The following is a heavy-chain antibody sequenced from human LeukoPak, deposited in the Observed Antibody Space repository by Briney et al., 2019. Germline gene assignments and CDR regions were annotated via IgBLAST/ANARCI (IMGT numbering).Heavy chain of an antibody. CDR1: GGSFSGYY. V-gene: IGHV4-34*01. CDR3: ARGRVGASFRYFDL. CDR2: INHSGST. D-gene: IGHD1-26*01. Sequence: PSETLSLTCAVYGGSFSGYYWSWIRQPPGKGLEWIGEINHSGSTNYNPSLKSRVTISVDTSKNQFSLKLSSVTAADTAVYYCARGRVGASFRYFDLWGRGTLVTVSS. J-gene: IGHJ2*01.